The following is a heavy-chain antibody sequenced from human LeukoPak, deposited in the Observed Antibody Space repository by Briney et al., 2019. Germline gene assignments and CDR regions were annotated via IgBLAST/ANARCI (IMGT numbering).Heavy chain of an antibody. J-gene: IGHJ4*02. CDR2: IWYDGSNK. CDR3: AKDSAIFGVFDY. CDR1: GFTFSSYG. D-gene: IGHD3-3*01. V-gene: IGHV3-33*06. Sequence: GGSLRLSCAASGFTFSSYGMHWVRQAPGKELEWVAVIWYDGSNKYYADSVKGRFTISRDNSKNTLYLQMNSLRAEDTAVYYCAKDSAIFGVFDYWGQGTLVTVSS.